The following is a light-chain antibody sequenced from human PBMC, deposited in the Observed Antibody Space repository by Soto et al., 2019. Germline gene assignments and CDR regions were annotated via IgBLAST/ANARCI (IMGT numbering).Light chain of an antibody. CDR2: KAS. CDR1: QSISNR. Sequence: DIQMTQFPSTLSASVGDRVTITCRASQSISNRLAWFQQKSGEAPNLLIHKASSLESGVPSRFSGSGSGTEFTLTISSLQPDDFATYYCQQYNTYSWTFGQGPKVEIK. CDR3: QQYNTYSWT. J-gene: IGKJ1*01. V-gene: IGKV1-5*03.